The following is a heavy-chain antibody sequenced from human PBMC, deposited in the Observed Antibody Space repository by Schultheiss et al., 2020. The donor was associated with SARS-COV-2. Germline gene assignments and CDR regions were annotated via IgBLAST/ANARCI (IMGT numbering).Heavy chain of an antibody. V-gene: IGHV3-11*04. CDR2: ISSSGSTI. CDR3: AREVVTAHITNWFDP. D-gene: IGHD2-21*02. J-gene: IGHJ5*02. CDR1: GFTFSDYY. Sequence: GGSLRLSCAASGFTFSDYYMSWIRQAPGKGLEWVSYISSSGSTIYYADSVKGRFTISRDNAKNSLYLQMNSLRAEDTAVYYCAREVVTAHITNWFDPWGQGTLVTVSS.